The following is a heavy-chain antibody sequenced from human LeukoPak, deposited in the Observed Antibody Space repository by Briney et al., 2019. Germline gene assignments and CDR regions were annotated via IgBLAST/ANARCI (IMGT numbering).Heavy chain of an antibody. CDR1: GYTFTSYG. J-gene: IGHJ3*02. CDR2: IIPIFGTA. CDR3: ARRRDERGYKDIFDI. Sequence: GASVKVSCKASGYTFTSYGISWVRQAPGQGLEWRGGIIPIFGTANYAQKFQGRVTITADKSTSTAYMELSSLRSEDTAVYYCARRRDERGYKDIFDIWGQGTMVTVSS. D-gene: IGHD5-18*01. V-gene: IGHV1-69*06.